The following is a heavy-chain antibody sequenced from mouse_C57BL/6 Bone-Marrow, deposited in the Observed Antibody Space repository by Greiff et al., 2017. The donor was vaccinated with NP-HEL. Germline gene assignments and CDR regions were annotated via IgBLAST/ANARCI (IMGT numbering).Heavy chain of an antibody. Sequence: VQLQQSGAELARPGASVKLSCKASGYTFTSYGISWVKQRTGQGLEWIGEIYPRSGNTYYNEKFKGKATLTADKSSSTAYMELRSLTSEDSAVYFCARHYSNFFYFDYWGQGTTLTVSS. CDR1: GYTFTSYG. CDR2: IYPRSGNT. J-gene: IGHJ2*01. CDR3: ARHYSNFFYFDY. D-gene: IGHD2-5*01. V-gene: IGHV1-81*01.